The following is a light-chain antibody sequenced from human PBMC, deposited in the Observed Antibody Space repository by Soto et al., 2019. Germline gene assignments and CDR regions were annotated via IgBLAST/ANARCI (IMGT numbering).Light chain of an antibody. CDR3: SSYTSSSTLV. V-gene: IGLV2-14*03. CDR1: TSDVGAYNY. J-gene: IGLJ3*02. CDR2: DVT. Sequence: QSALTQPASVSGSLGQSITISCTGTTSDVGAYNYVSWYQQHPGKAPQLVIYDVTNRPSGVSNRFSGSKSGNTASLTISGLQAEDEADYYCSSYTSSSTLVFGGGTNLTVL.